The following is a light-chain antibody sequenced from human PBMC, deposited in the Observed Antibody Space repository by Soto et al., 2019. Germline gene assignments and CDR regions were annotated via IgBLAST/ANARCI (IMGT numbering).Light chain of an antibody. V-gene: IGKV3-11*01. CDR3: QHRSPPIT. CDR2: DAS. CDR1: HSVTTH. Sequence: IVLTQAPDTLSLSPVDSATLSWWASHSVTTHLAWFQQSPGHTSRLLIYDASTRAPGIPARFSGRGSGADFTLTSRRLEPDDVAYYYQQHRSPPITFGHGTKVDIK. J-gene: IGKJ1*01.